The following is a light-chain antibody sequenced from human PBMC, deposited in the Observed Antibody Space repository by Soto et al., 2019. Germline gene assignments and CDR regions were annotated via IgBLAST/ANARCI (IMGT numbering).Light chain of an antibody. Sequence: DIVLTQSPATLSLSPGERATLSCRASQSVGGYLDWYQQKPGQAPRLLIYDASNRASGIPARFSGSGSGTDFTLTISSLEAEDLAVYYCHQRSNWPALTFGGGTKVEIK. CDR3: HQRSNWPALT. V-gene: IGKV3-11*01. CDR1: QSVGGY. CDR2: DAS. J-gene: IGKJ4*01.